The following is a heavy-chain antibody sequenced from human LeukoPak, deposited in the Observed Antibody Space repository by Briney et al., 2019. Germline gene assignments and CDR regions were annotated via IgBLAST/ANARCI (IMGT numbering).Heavy chain of an antibody. Sequence: GGSLRLSCAASGFTFSSYAMSWVRQAPGKGLEWVSAISGSGGSTYYADSVKGRFTISRDNSKNTLYLQMNSLRAEDTAVYYCAKVSLCSSTSCPVDYWGQGTLVTVSS. D-gene: IGHD2-2*01. CDR1: GFTFSSYA. CDR2: ISGSGGST. CDR3: AKVSLCSSTSCPVDY. J-gene: IGHJ4*02. V-gene: IGHV3-23*01.